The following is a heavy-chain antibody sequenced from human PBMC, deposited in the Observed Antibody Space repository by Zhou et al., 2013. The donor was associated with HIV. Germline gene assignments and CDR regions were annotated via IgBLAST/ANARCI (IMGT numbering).Heavy chain of an antibody. CDR3: ARVSGSSGWSHWYFDL. V-gene: IGHV1-2*02. D-gene: IGHD6-19*01. Sequence: QVQLVQSGAEVKKPGASVKVSCTASGYTFSGYYIHWVRQAPGQGLEWMGWINPNSGGTNYAQKFQGRVTMTRDTSISTAYMELSRLRSDDTAVYYCARVSGSSGWSHWYFDLWGRGTLVTVSS. CDR2: INPNSGGT. CDR1: GYTFSGYY. J-gene: IGHJ2*01.